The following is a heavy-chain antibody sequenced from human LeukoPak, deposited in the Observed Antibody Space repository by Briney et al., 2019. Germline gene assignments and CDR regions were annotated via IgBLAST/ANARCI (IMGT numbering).Heavy chain of an antibody. V-gene: IGHV4-34*01. Sequence: PSETLSLTCAVYGGSFSGYYWSWIRPPPGEGLEWMGEINHSGSTNYNPSLKSRVPISVDTSKNQFSLKLSSVTAADTAVYYCARGRDWGQGTMVTVSS. J-gene: IGHJ3*01. CDR1: GGSFSGYY. CDR3: ARGRD. CDR2: INHSGST.